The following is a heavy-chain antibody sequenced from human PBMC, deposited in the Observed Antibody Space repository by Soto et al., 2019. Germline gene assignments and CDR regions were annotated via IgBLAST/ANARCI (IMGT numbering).Heavy chain of an antibody. V-gene: IGHV5-51*01. CDR2: IYPGDSDT. D-gene: IGHD5-12*01. Sequence: GESLKISCKGSGYSFTSYWLGWVRQMPGKGLEWMGIIYPGDSDTRYSPSFQGQVTISADKSISTAYLQWSSLKASDTAIYYCARHEREMATTSRMDVWGQGTTVTVSS. CDR1: GYSFTSYW. CDR3: ARHEREMATTSRMDV. J-gene: IGHJ6*02.